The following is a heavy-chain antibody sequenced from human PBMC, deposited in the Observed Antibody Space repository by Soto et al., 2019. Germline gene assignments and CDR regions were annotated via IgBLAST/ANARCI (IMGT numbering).Heavy chain of an antibody. V-gene: IGHV1-8*01. CDR2: MNPNSGNT. CDR3: ARGTGYASASYRRMDV. CDR1: GYTFTSYD. D-gene: IGHD3-9*01. J-gene: IGHJ6*02. Sequence: ASVKVSCKASGYTFTSYDINWVRQATGQGLEWMGWMNPNSGNTGYAQKFQGRVTMTRNTSISTAYMELSSLRSEDTAVYYCARGTGYASASYRRMDVWGQGTTVTVSS.